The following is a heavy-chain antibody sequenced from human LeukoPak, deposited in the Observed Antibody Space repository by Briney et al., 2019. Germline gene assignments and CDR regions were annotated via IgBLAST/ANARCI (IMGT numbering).Heavy chain of an antibody. J-gene: IGHJ6*02. CDR3: AKDRRYSSSWYTGDYYDGMDV. CDR1: GFTFSSYA. Sequence: GGSLRLSCAASGFTFSSYAMSWVREAPGKGLEWVSAISGSDGSTYYADSVKGRFTISRDNSKDTLYLQMNSLRAEDTAVYYCAKDRRYSSSWYTGDYYDGMDVWGQGTTVTVSS. V-gene: IGHV3-23*01. CDR2: ISGSDGST. D-gene: IGHD6-13*01.